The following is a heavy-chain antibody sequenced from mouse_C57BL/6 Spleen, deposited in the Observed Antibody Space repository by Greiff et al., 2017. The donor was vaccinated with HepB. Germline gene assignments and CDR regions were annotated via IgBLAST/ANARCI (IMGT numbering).Heavy chain of an antibody. J-gene: IGHJ3*01. CDR3: ARWGDGYPY. Sequence: QVHVKQPGAELVRPGSSVKLSCKASGYTFTSYWMHWVKQRPIQGLEWIGNIDPSDSETHYNQKFKDKATLTVDKSSSTAYMQLSSLTSEDSAVYYCARWGDGYPYWGQGTLVTVSA. CDR2: IDPSDSET. CDR1: GYTFTSYW. D-gene: IGHD2-3*01. V-gene: IGHV1-52*01.